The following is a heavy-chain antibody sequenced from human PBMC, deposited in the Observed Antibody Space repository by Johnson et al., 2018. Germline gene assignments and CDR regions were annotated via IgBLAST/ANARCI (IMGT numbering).Heavy chain of an antibody. CDR1: GFTFSSYG. CDR3: AKIGQYYGSGSNI. V-gene: IGHV3-NL1*01. D-gene: IGHD3-10*01. CDR2: ISWHSGTI. J-gene: IGHJ3*02. Sequence: QVQLVESGGGVVQPGRSLRLSCAASGFTFSSYGMHWVRQAPGKGLEWVSGISWHSGTIAYADSVKGRFTISRDNAKNALYLQMNSLRAEDTAVYYCAKIGQYYGSGSNIWGQGTMVSVSS.